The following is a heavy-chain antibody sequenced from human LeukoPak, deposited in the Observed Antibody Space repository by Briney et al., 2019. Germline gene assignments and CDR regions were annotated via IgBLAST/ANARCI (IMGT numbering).Heavy chain of an antibody. CDR3: ARDRRRGNYYYYGMDV. D-gene: IGHD3-10*01. V-gene: IGHV3-21*01. CDR2: ISSSSSHI. CDR1: GFTFRSYS. Sequence: GGSLRLSCAASGFTFRSYSMNWVRQAPGKGLEWVSSISSSSSHIYYADSVKGRFTISRDNSKNTLYLQMNSLRAEDTAVYYCARDRRRGNYYYYGMDVWGQGTTVTVSS. J-gene: IGHJ6*02.